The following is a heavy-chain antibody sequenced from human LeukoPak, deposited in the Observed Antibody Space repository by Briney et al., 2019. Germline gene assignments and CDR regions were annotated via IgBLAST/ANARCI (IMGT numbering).Heavy chain of an antibody. J-gene: IGHJ5*02. Sequence: PSETLSLTCAVYGASFSGYYWSWIRQPPGKGLEWIGEINHSGSTNYNPSLKSRVTISVDTSKNQFSLKLSSVTAADTAVYYCARGQEPDCSSTSCPNWFDPWGQGTLVTVSS. D-gene: IGHD2-2*01. CDR1: GASFSGYY. CDR2: INHSGST. V-gene: IGHV4-34*01. CDR3: ARGQEPDCSSTSCPNWFDP.